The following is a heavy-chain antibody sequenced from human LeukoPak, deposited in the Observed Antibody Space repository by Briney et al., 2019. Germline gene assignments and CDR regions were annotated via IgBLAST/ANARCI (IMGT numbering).Heavy chain of an antibody. CDR1: GFTFSSYS. D-gene: IGHD3-22*01. CDR2: ISSSSSYI. V-gene: IGHV3-21*01. Sequence: GGSLRLSCAASGFTFSSYSMNWVRQAPGKGLEWVSSISSSSSYIYYADSVKGRFTISRDNAKNSLYLQMNSLRAEDTAVYYCARDGGGGAYYYDSSGYYPRDAFDIWGQGTMVTVSS. J-gene: IGHJ3*02. CDR3: ARDGGGGAYYYDSSGYYPRDAFDI.